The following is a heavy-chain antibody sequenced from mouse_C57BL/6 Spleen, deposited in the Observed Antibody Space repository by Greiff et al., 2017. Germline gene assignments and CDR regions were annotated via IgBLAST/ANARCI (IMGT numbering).Heavy chain of an antibody. J-gene: IGHJ4*01. CDR2: IEPSDSYT. V-gene: IGHV1-69*01. CDR3: ARYGYGMDY. D-gene: IGHD1-1*01. CDR1: GYTFTSYW. Sequence: QVQLQQPGAELVMPGASVKLSCKASGYTFTSYWMHWVKQRPGQGLEWIGEIEPSDSYTNYNQKFKGKSTLTVDKSSSTAYTQLSSLTSEDSAVYYCARYGYGMDYWGQGTSVTVSS.